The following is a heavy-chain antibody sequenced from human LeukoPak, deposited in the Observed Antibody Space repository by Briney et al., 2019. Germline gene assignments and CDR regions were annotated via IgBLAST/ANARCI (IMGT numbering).Heavy chain of an antibody. CDR1: KFTFSTYS. D-gene: IGHD2-15*01. Sequence: GGSLRLSCAASKFTFSTYSMNWVRQAPGKGLEWVSSISGTSFHIYYADSVKGRFTISRDNAKNVLYLQMNSLRAEDTAVYYCARDFGGTLKTALDYWGREPWSPSP. CDR2: ISGTSFHI. V-gene: IGHV3-21*06. CDR3: ARDFGGTLKTALDY. J-gene: IGHJ4*02.